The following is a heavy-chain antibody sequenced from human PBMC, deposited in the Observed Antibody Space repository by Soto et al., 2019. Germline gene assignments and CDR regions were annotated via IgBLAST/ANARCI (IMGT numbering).Heavy chain of an antibody. CDR2: IIPIFGTA. Sequence: SVKVSCKASGGTFSSYAISWVRQAPGQGLEWMGGIIPIFGTANYAQKFQGRVTITADESTSTAYMELSSLRSEDTAVYYCARTGCSGGSCYWSLGGAGYYGMDVWGQGTTVTVSS. V-gene: IGHV1-69*13. CDR1: GGTFSSYA. CDR3: ARTGCSGGSCYWSLGGAGYYGMDV. J-gene: IGHJ6*02. D-gene: IGHD2-15*01.